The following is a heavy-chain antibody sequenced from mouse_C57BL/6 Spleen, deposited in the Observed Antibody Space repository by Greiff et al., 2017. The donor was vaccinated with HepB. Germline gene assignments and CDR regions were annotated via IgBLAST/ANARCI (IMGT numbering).Heavy chain of an antibody. CDR3: ARAGYSNYVAY. CDR1: GYTFTSYW. V-gene: IGHV1-72*01. CDR2: IDPNCGGT. D-gene: IGHD2-5*01. Sequence: VQLQQPGAELVQPGASVKLSCKASGYTFTSYWMHWVKQMPGRGLAWIGRIDPNCGGTKYNEKFKSQATLSVDKPSSTAYMQLSSLTAEDSAVYYCARAGYSNYVAYWGQGTLVTVSA. J-gene: IGHJ3*01.